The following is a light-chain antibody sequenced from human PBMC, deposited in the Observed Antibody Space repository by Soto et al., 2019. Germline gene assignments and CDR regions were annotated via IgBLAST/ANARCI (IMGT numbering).Light chain of an antibody. CDR2: DAS. J-gene: IGKJ4*01. CDR3: QQRSNWPLT. Sequence: EIVLTPSPSTLSLSPGERATLSSRASQSVSSYLAWYQQKPGQAPRLLIYDASNRATGIPARFSGSGSGTDFTLTISSLEPEDFAVYYCQQRSNWPLTFGGGTKVDI. V-gene: IGKV3-11*01. CDR1: QSVSSY.